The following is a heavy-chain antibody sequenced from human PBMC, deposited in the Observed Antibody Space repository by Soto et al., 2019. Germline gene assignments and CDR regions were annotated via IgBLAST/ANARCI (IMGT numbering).Heavy chain of an antibody. V-gene: IGHV1-69*13. J-gene: IGHJ5*02. CDR1: GGTFSSYA. CDR3: ARVGGVEGPRRAAQGWFDP. Sequence: SVKVSCKASGGTFSSYAISWVRQAPGQGLEWMGGIIPIFGTANYAQKFQGRVTITADESTSTAYMELSSLRSEDTAVYYCARVGGVEGPRRAAQGWFDPWGQGTLVTVSS. CDR2: IIPIFGTA. D-gene: IGHD2-15*01.